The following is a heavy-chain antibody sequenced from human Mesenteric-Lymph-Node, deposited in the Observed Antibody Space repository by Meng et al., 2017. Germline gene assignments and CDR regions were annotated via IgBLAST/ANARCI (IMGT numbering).Heavy chain of an antibody. D-gene: IGHD3-9*01. J-gene: IGHJ4*02. Sequence: QVHLHGSGPVLGKPAGTLSLTCAVPGDSISRSHWWSWVRQPPGKGLEWIGEIYHSGSTHYNPSLRSRVTISVDKSQHQFSLKLGSVTAADTAVYYCATIKYFGDDNSLEYWGQGILVTVSS. CDR2: IYHSGST. CDR3: ATIKYFGDDNSLEY. CDR1: GDSISRSHW. V-gene: IGHV4-4*02.